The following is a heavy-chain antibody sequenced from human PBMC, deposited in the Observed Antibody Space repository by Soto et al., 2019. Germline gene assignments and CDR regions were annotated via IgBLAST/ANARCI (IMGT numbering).Heavy chain of an antibody. Sequence: QVQLVQSGAEVRKPGSSVKVSCEASGGSFISYIFTWVRQAPGQGLEWMGRIIPIQGREDYAGKFQDRVTITSDRNTQTVYMMLRSRIPEDAAALYWAKSLVFVDFAYMDVLGKLTTGTVAS. CDR2: IIPIQGRE. CDR1: GGSFISYI. CDR3: AKSLVFVDFAYMDV. J-gene: IGHJ6*03. V-gene: IGHV1-69*02. D-gene: IGHD2-21*01.